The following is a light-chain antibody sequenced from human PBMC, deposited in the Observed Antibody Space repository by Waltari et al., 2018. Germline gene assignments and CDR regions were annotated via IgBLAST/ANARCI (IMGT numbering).Light chain of an antibody. J-gene: IGKJ1*01. CDR1: QSLLYSNGDNH. V-gene: IGKV2-28*01. CDR2: LGR. CDR3: MQRLQTPWT. Sequence: DIVLTQSPLSLPVTPGAPASISCRSSQSLLYSNGDNHLDWYLQKPGQSPPLLIYLGRHRASGVPDRFSGSESGTDFTLKISRVEAEDVGVYYCMQRLQTPWTFGQGTKVEIK.